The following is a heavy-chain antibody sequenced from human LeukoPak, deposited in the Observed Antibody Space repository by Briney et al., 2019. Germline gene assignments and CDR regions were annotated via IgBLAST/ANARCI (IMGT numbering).Heavy chain of an antibody. V-gene: IGHV3-21*04. D-gene: IGHD1-1*01. Sequence: PGGSLRLSCAASGFTFSSYTMTWVRQAPGKGLEWVSFISSSSSYIYYADSVKGRFTISRDNAKKTLYLQMTALRVEDTAVYYCARDRQLGYFDLWGQGILVTVSS. CDR3: ARDRQLGYFDL. J-gene: IGHJ4*02. CDR2: ISSSSSYI. CDR1: GFTFSSYT.